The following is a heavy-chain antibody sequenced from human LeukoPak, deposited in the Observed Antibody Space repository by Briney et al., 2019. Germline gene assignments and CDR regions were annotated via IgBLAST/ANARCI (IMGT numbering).Heavy chain of an antibody. D-gene: IGHD6-19*01. J-gene: IGHJ4*02. CDR1: GFTVSSNY. CDR3: ARESESRGLVLDY. Sequence: PGGSLRLSCAASGFTVSSNYMSWVRQAPGKGLEWVSVIYSGGSTHYADSVKGRFTIFRDNSKNTLYLQMNSLRAEDTAVYYCARESESRGLVLDYWGQGTLVTVSS. V-gene: IGHV3-53*01. CDR2: IYSGGST.